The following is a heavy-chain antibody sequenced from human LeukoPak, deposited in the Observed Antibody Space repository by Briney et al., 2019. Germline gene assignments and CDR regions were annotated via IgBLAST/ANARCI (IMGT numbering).Heavy chain of an antibody. CDR3: ARARDIVVVVAATLRTNYYMDV. V-gene: IGHV3-20*04. D-gene: IGHD2-15*01. J-gene: IGHJ6*03. CDR1: GFTFDDYG. CDR2: INWNGGST. Sequence: GGSLRLSCAASGFTFDDYGMSWVRQAPGKGLEWVSGINWNGGSTGYADSVKGRFTISRDNAKNSLYLQMNSLRAEDTALYYCARARDIVVVVAATLRTNYYMDVWGKGTTVTVSS.